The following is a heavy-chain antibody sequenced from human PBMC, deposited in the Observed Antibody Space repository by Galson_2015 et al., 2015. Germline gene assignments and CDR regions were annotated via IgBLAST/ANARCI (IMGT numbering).Heavy chain of an antibody. V-gene: IGHV4-59*01. Sequence: ETLSLTCTVSGGSISSYYWSWIRQPPGKGLEWIGYIYYSGSTNYNPSLKSRVTISVDTSKNQFSLKLSSVTAADTAVYYCARVPMIGWYASEGGYYFDYWGQGTLVTVSS. CDR1: GGSISSYY. J-gene: IGHJ4*02. CDR2: IYYSGST. CDR3: ARVPMIGWYASEGGYYFDY. D-gene: IGHD3-22*01.